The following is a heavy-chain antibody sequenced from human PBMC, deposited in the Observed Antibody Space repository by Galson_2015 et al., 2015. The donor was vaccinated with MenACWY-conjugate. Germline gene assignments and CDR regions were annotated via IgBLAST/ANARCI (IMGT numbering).Heavy chain of an antibody. Sequence: SLRLSCAASGSTFSTYWMHWVRQAPGKGLVWVSRINSDGRSTSYADSVKGRFTISRDNAKNTLYLQMNSLRAEDTAVYYCARLAGNYRTTSHFDYWGQGTLVTVSS. CDR2: INSDGRST. CDR1: GSTFSTYW. D-gene: IGHD2/OR15-2a*01. J-gene: IGHJ4*02. V-gene: IGHV3-74*01. CDR3: ARLAGNYRTTSHFDY.